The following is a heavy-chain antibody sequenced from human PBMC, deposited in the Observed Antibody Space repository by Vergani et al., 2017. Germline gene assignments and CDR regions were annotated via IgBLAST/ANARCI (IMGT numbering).Heavy chain of an antibody. Sequence: QVQLVQSGAEVKKPGSSVKVSCKASGGTFSSYAISWVRQAPGKGLEWMGGFDPEDGETIYAQKFQGRVTMTEDTSTDTAYMELSSLRSEDTAVNYCATNPGSGSSVYYYGMDVWGQGTTVNVSS. D-gene: IGHD3-10*01. J-gene: IGHJ6*02. CDR2: FDPEDGET. CDR1: GGTFSSYA. CDR3: ATNPGSGSSVYYYGMDV. V-gene: IGHV1-24*01.